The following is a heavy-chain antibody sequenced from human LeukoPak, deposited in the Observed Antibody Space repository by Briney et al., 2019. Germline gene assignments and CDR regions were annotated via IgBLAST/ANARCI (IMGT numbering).Heavy chain of an antibody. CDR2: ISTTGTTI. J-gene: IGHJ5*02. V-gene: IGHV3-48*03. D-gene: IGHD1-26*01. Sequence: GGSLRLSCAASGFTFSSYEMNWVRQAPGQGLEWVSYISTTGTTIHYADSVKGRFTISRDNAKKPLYLQMNSLRAEDTAVYYCARKLGSSNWFDPWGQGTLVTVSS. CDR1: GFTFSSYE. CDR3: ARKLGSSNWFDP.